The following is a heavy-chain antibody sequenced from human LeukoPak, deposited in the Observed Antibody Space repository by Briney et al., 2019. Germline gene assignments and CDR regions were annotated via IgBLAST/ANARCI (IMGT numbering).Heavy chain of an antibody. Sequence: SQTLSLTCTVSGGSISSGGYYWSWIRQHPGKGLEWIGYIYYSGSTYYNPSLESRVTIPVDTSKNQFSLKLSSVTAADTAVYYCARELRWKTYFDYWGQGTLVTVSS. CDR1: GGSISSGGYY. CDR2: IYYSGST. V-gene: IGHV4-31*03. D-gene: IGHD4-23*01. CDR3: ARELRWKTYFDY. J-gene: IGHJ4*02.